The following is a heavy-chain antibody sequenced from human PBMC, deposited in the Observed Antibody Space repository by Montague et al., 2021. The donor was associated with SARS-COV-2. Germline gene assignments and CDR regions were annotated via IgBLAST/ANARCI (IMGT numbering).Heavy chain of an antibody. V-gene: IGHV2-70*11. CDR2: IDWDEDK. CDR1: GFSLSTSGMC. Sequence: PALVKPKQTLTLTCTFSGFSLSTSGMCVSWIRQPPGKALEWLARIDWDEDKYYSTPLKTRLTISKDNSKTQVDLTITNMDPVDTATYYCARVWFLDHRNAFDIWGQGTMVTVSS. CDR3: ARVWFLDHRNAFDI. J-gene: IGHJ3*02. D-gene: IGHD3-10*01.